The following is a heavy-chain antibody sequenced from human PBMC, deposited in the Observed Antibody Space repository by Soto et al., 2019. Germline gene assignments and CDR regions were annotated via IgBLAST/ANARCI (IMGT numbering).Heavy chain of an antibody. V-gene: IGHV3-30*18. CDR3: AKGIVVVRGYYFNY. CDR2: ISYDGSNK. D-gene: IGHD3-22*01. J-gene: IGHJ4*02. Sequence: GGSLRLSCAASGFTFSSYGMHWVRQAPGKGLEWVAVISYDGSNKYYADSVKGRFTISRDNSKNTLHLRMNSLRADDTAVYYCAKGIVVVRGYYFNYWGQGTLVTVSS. CDR1: GFTFSSYG.